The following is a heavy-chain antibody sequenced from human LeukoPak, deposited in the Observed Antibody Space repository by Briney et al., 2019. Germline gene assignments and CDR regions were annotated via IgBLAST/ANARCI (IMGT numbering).Heavy chain of an antibody. J-gene: IGHJ3*02. CDR2: ISSSGSTI. CDR1: GFTFSSYE. CDR3: ARDRDYVWGTPGAFDI. Sequence: GGSLRLSCAASGFTFSSYEMNWVRQAPGKGLEWVSYISSSGSTIYYADSVKGRFTISRDNAKNSLYLQMNSLRAEDTAVYYCARDRDYVWGTPGAFDIWGQGTMVTVSS. D-gene: IGHD3-16*01. V-gene: IGHV3-48*03.